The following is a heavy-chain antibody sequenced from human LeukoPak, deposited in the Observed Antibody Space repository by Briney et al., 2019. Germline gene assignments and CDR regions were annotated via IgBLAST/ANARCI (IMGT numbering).Heavy chain of an antibody. J-gene: IGHJ1*01. CDR2: ISRPSLHL. V-gene: IGHV3-21*01. CDR3: VRDLMGSGSTTAYLHH. Sequence: GGSLRLSCTASGFTFSDYSMNWVRQAPGKGLEWVSSISRPSLHLYYAPSVKGRFTISRDNAKNSLYLQMNSLRAEDMAVYFCVRDLMGSGSTTAYLHHWGQGTLVTVSS. CDR1: GFTFSDYS. D-gene: IGHD1-1*01.